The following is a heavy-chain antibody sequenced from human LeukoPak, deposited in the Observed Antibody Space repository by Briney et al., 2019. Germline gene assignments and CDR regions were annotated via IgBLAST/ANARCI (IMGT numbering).Heavy chain of an antibody. D-gene: IGHD6-13*01. J-gene: IGHJ4*02. V-gene: IGHV1-2*02. Sequence: PGASVKVSCKASGYTFTAYYIHWMRQAPGQGLEWIGSINPNSGATKYAQRVKGRVTMTGDTTNSTAYMELNSLRSDETAVYSFERRGEAAGGAFDYWGEGKLVAVSS. CDR1: GYTFTAYY. CDR2: INPNSGAT. CDR3: ERRGEAAGGAFDY.